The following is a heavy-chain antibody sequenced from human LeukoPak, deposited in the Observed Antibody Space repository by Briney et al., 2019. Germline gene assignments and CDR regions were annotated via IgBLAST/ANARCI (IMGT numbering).Heavy chain of an antibody. CDR3: ARGGSYVHY. Sequence: GGSLRLSCAASGFTFSSHAMSWVRQTPGKGLEWVSVISGSGGITYYADSVKGRFTISRGNAKNSLYLQMNSLRADDTAVYYCARGGSYVHYWGQGTLVTVSS. V-gene: IGHV3-23*01. CDR1: GFTFSSHA. CDR2: ISGSGGIT. J-gene: IGHJ4*02. D-gene: IGHD1-26*01.